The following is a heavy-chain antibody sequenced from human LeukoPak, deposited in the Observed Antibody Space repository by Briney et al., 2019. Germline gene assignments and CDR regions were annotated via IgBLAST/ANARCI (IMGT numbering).Heavy chain of an antibody. Sequence: PGGSLRLSCAASGFTFSSYGMSWVRQAPGKGLEWVSAISGSGGSTYYADSVKGRFTISRDNSKNTLYLQMNSLRAEDTAVYYCAKEGRWFGELLFRRGYFDYWGQGTLVTVSS. CDR3: AKEGRWFGELLFRRGYFDY. D-gene: IGHD3-10*01. CDR2: ISGSGGST. V-gene: IGHV3-23*01. CDR1: GFTFSSYG. J-gene: IGHJ4*02.